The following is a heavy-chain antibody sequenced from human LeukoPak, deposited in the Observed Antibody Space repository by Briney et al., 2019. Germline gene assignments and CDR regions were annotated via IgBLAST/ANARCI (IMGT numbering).Heavy chain of an antibody. V-gene: IGHV1-69*05. CDR1: GGTFSSYA. Sequence: ASVKVSCKASGGTFSSYAISWVRQAPGQGLEWLGGIIPIFGTANYAQKFQGRVTITTDESTSTAYMELSSLRSEDTAVYYCARANGGGYSSLRLDPWGQGTLVTVSS. J-gene: IGHJ5*02. CDR3: ARANGGGYSSLRLDP. D-gene: IGHD6-13*01. CDR2: IIPIFGTA.